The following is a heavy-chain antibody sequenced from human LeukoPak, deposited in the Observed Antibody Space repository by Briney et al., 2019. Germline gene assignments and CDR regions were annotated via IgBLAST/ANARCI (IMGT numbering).Heavy chain of an antibody. CDR3: ARFLWFGEESYYFDY. J-gene: IGHJ4*02. D-gene: IGHD3-10*01. Sequence: PSETLSPTCTVSGGSISSSSYYWGWIRQPPGKGLEWIGSIYYSGSTYYNPSLKGRVTISVDTSKNQFSLKLSSVTAADTAVYYCARFLWFGEESYYFDYWGQGTLVTVSS. V-gene: IGHV4-39*07. CDR2: IYYSGST. CDR1: GGSISSSSYY.